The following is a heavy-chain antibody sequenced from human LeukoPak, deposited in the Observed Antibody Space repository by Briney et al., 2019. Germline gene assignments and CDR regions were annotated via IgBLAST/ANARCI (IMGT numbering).Heavy chain of an antibody. J-gene: IGHJ4*02. CDR2: IYSGDNT. D-gene: IGHD3-22*01. V-gene: IGHV3-66*01. Sequence: GGSLRLSCAVSGFTVGASYMSWVRQAPGKGLEWVSVIYSGDNTGYADSVKGRFTISRDNSKNTLYLQMNSLRVEDTAVYYCARDGKDSSGYYFGDSWGQGTLVTVSS. CDR3: ARDGKDSSGYYFGDS. CDR1: GFTVGASY.